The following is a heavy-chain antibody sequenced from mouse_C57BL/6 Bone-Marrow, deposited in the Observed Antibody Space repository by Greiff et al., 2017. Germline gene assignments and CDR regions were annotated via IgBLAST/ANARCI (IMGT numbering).Heavy chain of an antibody. CDR1: GYTFTSYW. CDR3: ARRIYYGNYYFDY. CDR2: IDPNSGGT. D-gene: IGHD2-1*01. J-gene: IGHJ2*01. Sequence: QVQLQQPGAELVKPGASVKLSCKASGYTFTSYWMHWVKQRPGRGLEWIGRIDPNSGGTKYNEKFKGKATLTADKSSSTAYMELRSLTSEDSAVYFCARRIYYGNYYFDYWGQGTTLTVSS. V-gene: IGHV1-62-3*01.